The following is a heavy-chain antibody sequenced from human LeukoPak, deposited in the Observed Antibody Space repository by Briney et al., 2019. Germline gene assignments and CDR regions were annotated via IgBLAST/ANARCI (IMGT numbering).Heavy chain of an antibody. J-gene: IGHJ6*02. CDR2: ISVYNGNT. D-gene: IGHD3-9*01. V-gene: IGHV1-18*01. CDR1: GYIFTSYG. Sequence: ASVKVSCKASGYIFTSYGISWVRQAPGQGLEWMGWISVYNGNTNYPQRLQGRVTMTTDTSTSTAYMELRSLRSDDTAVYYCARDRTYYDILTGYFGPANYYYYYGMDVWGQGTTVTVSS. CDR3: ARDRTYYDILTGYFGPANYYYYYGMDV.